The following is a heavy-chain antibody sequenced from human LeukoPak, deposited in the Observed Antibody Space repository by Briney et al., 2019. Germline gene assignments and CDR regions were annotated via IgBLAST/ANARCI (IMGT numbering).Heavy chain of an antibody. D-gene: IGHD2-15*01. J-gene: IGHJ5*02. CDR2: ISAYNGNT. Sequence: ASVKVSCKASVYTFTSYGISWVGQSPGQRLEWMGWISAYNGNTNCAQKLQGSVTMTTDTSTTTAYMELRSLRSDDTAVYYCARAGAVVDNWFDPWGQGTLVTVSS. CDR1: VYTFTSYG. V-gene: IGHV1-18*01. CDR3: ARAGAVVDNWFDP.